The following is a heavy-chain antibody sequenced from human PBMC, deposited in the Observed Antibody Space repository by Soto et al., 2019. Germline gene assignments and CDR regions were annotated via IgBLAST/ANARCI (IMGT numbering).Heavy chain of an antibody. V-gene: IGHV1-24*01. J-gene: IGHJ5*02. Sequence: GASVKVSCKVSGYTLTELSMHWVRQAPGKGLEWMGGFDPEDGETIYAQKFQGRVTMTEDTSTDTAYMELSSLRSEDTAVYYCATERRYYYDRGAKYNWFDPWGQGTLVTVSS. D-gene: IGHD3-22*01. CDR3: ATERRYYYDRGAKYNWFDP. CDR1: GYTLTELS. CDR2: FDPEDGET.